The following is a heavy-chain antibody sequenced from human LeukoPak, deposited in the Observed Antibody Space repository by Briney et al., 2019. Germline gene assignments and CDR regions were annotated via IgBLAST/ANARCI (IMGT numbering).Heavy chain of an antibody. J-gene: IGHJ3*02. CDR3: ARVGGIAVAGTDAFDI. CDR1: GYTFTSYG. Sequence: ASVKGSCKASGYTFTSYGISWVRQAPGQGLEWMGWISAYNGNTNYAQKLQGRVTMTTDTSTSTAYMELRSLRSDDTAVYYCARVGGIAVAGTDAFDIWGQGTMVTVSS. D-gene: IGHD6-19*01. CDR2: ISAYNGNT. V-gene: IGHV1-18*01.